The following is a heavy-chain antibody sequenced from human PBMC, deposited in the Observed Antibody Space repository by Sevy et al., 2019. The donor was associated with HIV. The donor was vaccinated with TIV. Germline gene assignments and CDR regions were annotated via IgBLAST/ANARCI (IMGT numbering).Heavy chain of an antibody. CDR2: IWKDGSNK. J-gene: IGHJ4*02. CDR1: GFTFSNYG. Sequence: GGSLRLSCAASGFTFSNYGMHWVRQAPGKGLEWVAVIWKDGSNKYYADSVKGRFTISRDNSKNKLYLQMNSLRVEDTAVYFCARGGDLNDRSANGDFDYWGQGTLVTVSS. CDR3: ARGGDLNDRSANGDFDY. V-gene: IGHV3-33*01. D-gene: IGHD3-22*01.